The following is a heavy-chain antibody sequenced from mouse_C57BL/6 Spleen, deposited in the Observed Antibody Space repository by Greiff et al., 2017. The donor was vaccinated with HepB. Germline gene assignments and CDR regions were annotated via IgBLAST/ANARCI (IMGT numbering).Heavy chain of an antibody. J-gene: IGHJ3*01. V-gene: IGHV1-42*01. Sequence: EVQLQQSGPELVKPGASVKISCKASGYSFTGYYMNWVKQSPEKSLEWIGEINPSTGGTTYNQKFKAKATLTVDKSSSTAYMQLKSLTSEDSAVYYCARAARAPRKFAYWGQGTLVTVSA. CDR1: GYSFTGYY. D-gene: IGHD3-1*01. CDR2: INPSTGGT. CDR3: ARAARAPRKFAY.